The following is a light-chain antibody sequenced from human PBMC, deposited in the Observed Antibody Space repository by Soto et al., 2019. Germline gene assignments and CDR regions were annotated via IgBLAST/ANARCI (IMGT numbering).Light chain of an antibody. V-gene: IGKV3-15*01. CDR3: QQYADWPKT. Sequence: EIVLAQSPGTLSLSPGERATLSCRASQSVTNSFLAWYQQKPGQAPRLLIYGASRRAAGVPARFSGSGSGTEFTLTISSLQSEDFAVYFCQQYADWPKTFGQGTKVDI. J-gene: IGKJ1*01. CDR1: QSVTNS. CDR2: GAS.